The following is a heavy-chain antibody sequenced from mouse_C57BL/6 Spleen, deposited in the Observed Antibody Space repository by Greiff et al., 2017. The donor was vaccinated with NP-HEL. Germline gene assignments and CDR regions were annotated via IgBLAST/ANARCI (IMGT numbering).Heavy chain of an antibody. CDR2: ISYSGST. CDR1: GYSITSGYD. CDR3: ARGATGVYAMDY. J-gene: IGHJ4*01. V-gene: IGHV3-1*01. D-gene: IGHD4-1*01. Sequence: EVQLQESGPGMVKPSQSLSLTCTVTGYSITSGYDWHWIRHFPGNKLEWMGYISYSGSTNYNPSLKSRISITHDTSKNHFFLKLNSVTTEDTATYYCARGATGVYAMDYWGQGTSVTVSS.